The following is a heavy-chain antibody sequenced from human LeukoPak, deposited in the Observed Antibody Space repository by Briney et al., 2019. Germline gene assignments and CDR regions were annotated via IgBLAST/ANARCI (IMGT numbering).Heavy chain of an antibody. CDR1: AYVFSTYW. V-gene: IGHV5-51*01. Sequence: GESLRISCQSSAYVFSTYWIGWVRQTSAKGLEWVGVIYPGKSATRYNPSFQGQVSISVDMSISTAYLQWSSLKASDTAIYYCACRKYTSPWLDPWGQGTLVTVSS. D-gene: IGHD6-6*01. CDR2: IYPGKSAT. J-gene: IGHJ5*02. CDR3: ACRKYTSPWLDP.